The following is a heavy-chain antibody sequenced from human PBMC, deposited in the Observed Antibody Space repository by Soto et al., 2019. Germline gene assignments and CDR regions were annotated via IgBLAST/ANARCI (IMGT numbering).Heavy chain of an antibody. J-gene: IGHJ4*02. D-gene: IGHD1-26*01. Sequence: GGSLRLSCAASGFTVSNAWMNWVRQAPGKGLEWVGRIKSKTDGGTTDYAAPVKGRFTISRDDSKNTLYLQMNSLKTEDTAVYYCTTAPSIVGADDFDYWGQGTLVTVSS. CDR2: IKSKTDGGTT. CDR1: GFTVSNAW. CDR3: TTAPSIVGADDFDY. V-gene: IGHV3-15*07.